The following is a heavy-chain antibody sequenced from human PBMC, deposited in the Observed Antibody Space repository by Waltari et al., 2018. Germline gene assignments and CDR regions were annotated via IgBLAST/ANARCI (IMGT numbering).Heavy chain of an antibody. Sequence: QVQLVQSGAEVKKPGASVKVSCKASGYTFTSYDINWVRQATGQGLEWMGWMNPNSGNTGYAQKFQGRVTITRNTSISTAYMELSSLRSEDTAVYYCARAPHKRSAARYYFDYWGQGTLVTVSS. CDR1: GYTFTSYD. J-gene: IGHJ4*02. D-gene: IGHD6-25*01. CDR3: ARAPHKRSAARYYFDY. CDR2: MNPNSGNT. V-gene: IGHV1-8*03.